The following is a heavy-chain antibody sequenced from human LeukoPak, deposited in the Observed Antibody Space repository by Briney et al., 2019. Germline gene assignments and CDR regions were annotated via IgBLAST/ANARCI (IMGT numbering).Heavy chain of an antibody. CDR1: GYSISSGYY. J-gene: IGHJ3*02. Sequence: SETLSLTCTVSGYSISSGYYWGWIRQPPGKGLEWIGSIYHSGSTYYNPSLKSRVTISVDTSKNQFSLEMSSVTAADTAVYYCTRGWSSAGAFDIWGQGKRVTVSS. D-gene: IGHD6-19*01. CDR2: IYHSGST. CDR3: TRGWSSAGAFDI. V-gene: IGHV4-38-2*02.